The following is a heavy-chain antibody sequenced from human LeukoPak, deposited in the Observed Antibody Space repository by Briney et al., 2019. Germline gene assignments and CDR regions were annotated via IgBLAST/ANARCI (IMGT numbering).Heavy chain of an antibody. CDR1: GYSFTSYW. J-gene: IGHJ4*02. CDR3: ARRGDTDWFKN. V-gene: IGHV5-10-1*01. CDR2: IDPSDSYT. Sequence: GESLKISCKGSGYSFTSYWIGWVRQMPGKGLEWMGRIDPSDSYTNYSPSFQGHVTISADRSISTAYLQWSSLKASDTAMYYCARRGDTDWFKNWGQGTLVTVSS. D-gene: IGHD3-9*01.